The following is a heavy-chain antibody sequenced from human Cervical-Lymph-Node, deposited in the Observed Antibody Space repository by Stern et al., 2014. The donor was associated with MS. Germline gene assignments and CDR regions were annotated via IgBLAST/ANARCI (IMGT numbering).Heavy chain of an antibody. J-gene: IGHJ5*02. CDR2: ITSTGNT. V-gene: IGHV3-11*01. Sequence: VQLVESGGGLVKPEGSLRLSCVASGFTFSDYYMSWIRQAPGKGLEWVSYITSTGNTKYADSVKGRFTISRDNAKNSLYLQMDSLRAEDTAVYYCAREGTTWFDPWGQGTLVTVSS. CDR3: AREGTTWFDP. D-gene: IGHD1-1*01. CDR1: GFTFSDYY.